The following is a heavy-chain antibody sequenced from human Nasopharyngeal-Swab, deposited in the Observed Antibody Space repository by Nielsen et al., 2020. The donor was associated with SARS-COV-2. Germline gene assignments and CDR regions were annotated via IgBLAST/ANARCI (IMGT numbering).Heavy chain of an antibody. Sequence: GSLRLSCTVSGGSIKSYYWSWVRQPPGKGLEWIGNFFYSGTPNYNPSLKSRVTISVDAPRNQFSLRLNSVTSADTAMYYCARDGSGWHYWGQGTLVTVSS. CDR3: ARDGSGWHY. CDR1: GGSIKSYY. V-gene: IGHV4-59*01. J-gene: IGHJ4*02. D-gene: IGHD6-19*01. CDR2: FFYSGTP.